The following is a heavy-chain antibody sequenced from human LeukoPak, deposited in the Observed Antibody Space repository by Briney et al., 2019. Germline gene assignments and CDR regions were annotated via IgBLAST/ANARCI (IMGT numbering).Heavy chain of an antibody. D-gene: IGHD2-15*01. CDR3: ARDWCSGGSCYDY. CDR2: ISSSSSTI. V-gene: IGHV3-48*01. Sequence: GGSLRLSCAASGFTFSNYNMNWVRQAPGKGLKWISYISSSSSTISYADSVKGRFTISRDNAKNSLYLQMNSLRAEDTAVYYCARDWCSGGSCYDYWGQGTLVTVSS. CDR1: GFTFSNYN. J-gene: IGHJ4*02.